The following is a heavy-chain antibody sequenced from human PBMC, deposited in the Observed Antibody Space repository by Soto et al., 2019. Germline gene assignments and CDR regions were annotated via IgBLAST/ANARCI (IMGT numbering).Heavy chain of an antibody. V-gene: IGHV3-7*01. Sequence: EVQLVESGGGLVQPGGSLRLSCAASGFTFSRYGMSWVRQAPGKGLEWVANIKQDGSEKYYVDSVKGRFTISRDNAKNSLYLQMNSLRAEDTAVYYCARTEYQLLSFFDYWGQGTLVTVSS. CDR1: GFTFSRYG. J-gene: IGHJ4*02. CDR3: ARTEYQLLSFFDY. D-gene: IGHD2-2*01. CDR2: IKQDGSEK.